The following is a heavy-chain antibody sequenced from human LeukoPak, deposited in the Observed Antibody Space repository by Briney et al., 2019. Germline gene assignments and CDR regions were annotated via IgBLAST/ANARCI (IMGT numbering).Heavy chain of an antibody. D-gene: IGHD2-2*01. V-gene: IGHV4-59*01. CDR3: ARGSTSTRSFDP. CDR2: IYYSGST. CDR1: GGSISSYY. Sequence: SETLSLTCTVSGGSISSYYWSWIRQPPGKGLEWIGYIYYSGSTNYNPSLKSRVTVSIDTSKNQFSLKLSSVTAADTAAYYCARGSTSTRSFDPWGQGTLVTVSS. J-gene: IGHJ5*02.